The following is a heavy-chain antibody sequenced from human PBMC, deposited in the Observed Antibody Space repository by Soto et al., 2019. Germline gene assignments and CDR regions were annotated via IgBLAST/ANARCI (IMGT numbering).Heavy chain of an antibody. J-gene: IGHJ4*02. Sequence: GGSLRLSCAASGFTFSSYGMHWVRQAPGKGLEWVAVISYDGSNKYYADSVKGRFTISRDNSKNTLYLQMNSLRAEDTAVYYCAKAFGLSYYYDSSGYLFDYWGQGTLVTVSS. CDR2: ISYDGSNK. V-gene: IGHV3-30*18. CDR1: GFTFSSYG. CDR3: AKAFGLSYYYDSSGYLFDY. D-gene: IGHD3-22*01.